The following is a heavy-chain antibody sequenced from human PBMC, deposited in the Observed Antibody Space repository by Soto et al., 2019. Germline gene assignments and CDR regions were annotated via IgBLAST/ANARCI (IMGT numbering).Heavy chain of an antibody. J-gene: IGHJ5*02. CDR2: IVADGGTT. CDR1: GYTFTDSY. D-gene: IGHD2-8*01. CDR3: VRQRNGFDP. Sequence: QVQLVQSGAEVKEPGASVKVSCKDSGYTFTDSYIHWVRQAPGQGLEWMGWIVADGGTTHYAQKCQGRVTWSRDTAVSTAYMDLSGLKYDGTAIYYGVRQRNGFDPWGQGTLVIVSS. V-gene: IGHV1-2*02.